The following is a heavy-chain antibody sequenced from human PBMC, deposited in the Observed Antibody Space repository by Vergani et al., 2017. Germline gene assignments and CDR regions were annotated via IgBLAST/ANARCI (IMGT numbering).Heavy chain of an antibody. CDR3: AVRPRVNLVGGEIVTKRTFDY. J-gene: IGHJ4*02. CDR1: GFKFSQFG. V-gene: IGHV3-33*01. Sequence: QVQLVESGGGVVQPGTSLRLSCEASGFKFSQFGMHWVRQGPGKGLEWIGEINNDGHTNYNPSLESRVTVSRDTAKNQFSLNLMSVTAADTAMYYCAVRPRVNLVGGEIVTKRTFDYWSQGSLVTVSS. CDR2: INNDGHTN. D-gene: IGHD3-10*01.